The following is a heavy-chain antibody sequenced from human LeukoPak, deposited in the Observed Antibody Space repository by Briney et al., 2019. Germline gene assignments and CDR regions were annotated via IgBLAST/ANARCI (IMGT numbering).Heavy chain of an antibody. CDR1: GYTFTSYD. CDR3: ARVGEVAVAGTTAEYFQH. CDR2: MNPNSGNT. V-gene: IGHV1-8*01. Sequence: GASVKVSCKASGYTFTSYDINWVRQATGQGLEWMGLMNPNSGNTGYAQKFQGRVTMTRNTSISTAYMELSSLRSEDTAVYYCARVGEVAVAGTTAEYFQHWGQGTLVTVSS. D-gene: IGHD6-19*01. J-gene: IGHJ1*01.